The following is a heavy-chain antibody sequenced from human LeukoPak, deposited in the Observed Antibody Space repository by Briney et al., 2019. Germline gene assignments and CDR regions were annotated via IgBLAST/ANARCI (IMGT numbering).Heavy chain of an antibody. D-gene: IGHD2-2*01. J-gene: IGHJ4*02. V-gene: IGHV3-23*01. CDR2: INGSGGRT. Sequence: GGSLRLSCAVSGFTFSSYAMSWVRQAPGKGLEWVSAINGSGGRTYYADSVKGRFTISRDNSKNTLYLQMNSLRAEDTAVYYCAKDRQYQLPLPFDYWGQGTLVTVSS. CDR1: GFTFSSYA. CDR3: AKDRQYQLPLPFDY.